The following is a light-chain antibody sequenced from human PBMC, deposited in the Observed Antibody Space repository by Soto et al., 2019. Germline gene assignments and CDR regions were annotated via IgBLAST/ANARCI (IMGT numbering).Light chain of an antibody. Sequence: QSALTRPASVSGSPGQSITISCTGTSSDVGGYNFVSWYQQHPGKAPKFIIYDVRNRPSGVSNRFSCSRSGNTASLTISGLQAEDEADYYCSSYTSSSTVIFGGGTQLTVL. CDR2: DVR. CDR1: SSDVGGYNF. CDR3: SSYTSSSTVI. J-gene: IGLJ2*01. V-gene: IGLV2-14*03.